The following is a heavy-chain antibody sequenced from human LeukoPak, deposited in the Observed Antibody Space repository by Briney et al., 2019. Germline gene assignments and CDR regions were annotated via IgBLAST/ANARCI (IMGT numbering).Heavy chain of an antibody. V-gene: IGHV3-48*03. CDR1: GFPFSIYE. CDR3: ALLAVASDFDY. CDR2: IGSSGTTI. J-gene: IGHJ4*02. Sequence: TGGSLRLSCAVSGFPFSIYEMNWVRQPPGEGLEWVSNIGSSGTTIYYADSVKGRFSISRDNAKSSLYLQMNSLRVEDTAVYYCALLAVASDFDYWGQGALVTVSS. D-gene: IGHD6-19*01.